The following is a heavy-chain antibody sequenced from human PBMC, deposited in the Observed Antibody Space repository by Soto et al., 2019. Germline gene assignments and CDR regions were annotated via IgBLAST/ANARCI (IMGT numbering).Heavy chain of an antibody. V-gene: IGHV4-39*01. J-gene: IGHJ4*02. CDR1: GDSINNRSYY. Sequence: KSSETLSLTCTVTGDSINNRSYYWGWIHQPPGKGLEWIGSIYYSGSTYNNPSLKSRVSMSVDTSKNQFSLKLRSVTAADTALYYCARQRTSVVTQAYFDSWGQGSLVTVSS. CDR2: IYYSGST. D-gene: IGHD2-21*02. CDR3: ARQRTSVVTQAYFDS.